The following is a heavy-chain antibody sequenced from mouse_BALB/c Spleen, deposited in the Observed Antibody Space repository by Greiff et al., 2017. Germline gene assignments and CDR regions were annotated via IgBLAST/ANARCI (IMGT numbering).Heavy chain of an antibody. CDR3: TREGGSTFDY. CDR1: GFTFSSYT. V-gene: IGHV5-6-4*01. J-gene: IGHJ2*01. D-gene: IGHD1-1*01. Sequence: EVQLVESGGGLVKPGGSLKLSCAASGFTFSSYTMSWVRQTPEKRLEWVATISSGGSYTYYPDSVKGRFTISRDNAKNTLYLQMSSLKSEDTAMYYCTREGGSTFDYWGQGTTLTVSS. CDR2: ISSGGSYT.